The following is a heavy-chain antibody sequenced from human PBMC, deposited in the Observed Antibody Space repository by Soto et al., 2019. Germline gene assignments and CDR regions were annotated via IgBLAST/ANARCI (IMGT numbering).Heavy chain of an antibody. D-gene: IGHD2-8*01. CDR1: GGSISSGDYY. CDR2: IYDSGST. J-gene: IGHJ5*02. CDR3: ARDNGVGP. Sequence: QVQLQESGPGLVKPSRTLSLTCTVSGGSISSGDYYWSWIRQPPGKGLEWIGYIYDSGSTYYNSSLKSRVNITLDTSKNQFSLKLTSGTAADTAVYYCARDNGVGPWGQGTLVTVSS. V-gene: IGHV4-30-4*01.